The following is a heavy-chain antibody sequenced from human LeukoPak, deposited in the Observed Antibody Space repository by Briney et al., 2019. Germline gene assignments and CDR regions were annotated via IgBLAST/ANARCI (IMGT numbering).Heavy chain of an antibody. V-gene: IGHV4-59*08. CDR3: ARINNGWPYHFDY. J-gene: IGHJ4*02. CDR1: GGSISTYY. Sequence: SETLSPTCTVSGGSISTYYWSWIRQPPGKGLEWLGYIYYSGDTNYKPSLKSRVTISLDTSKNQVSLKVSSVTAADTAVYYCARINNGWPYHFDYWGQGTLVTVSS. D-gene: IGHD6-19*01. CDR2: IYYSGDT.